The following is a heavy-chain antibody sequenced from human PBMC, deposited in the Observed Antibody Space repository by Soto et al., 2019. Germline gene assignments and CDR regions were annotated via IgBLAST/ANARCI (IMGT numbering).Heavy chain of an antibody. Sequence: HVQLQESGPGLVKTSETLSLTCTVSGGSISGYYWNWVRQPPGKGLEWIGYIYYSGGTSYNPSLRGRVTISVDTSRNQFSLRLTSVTAADSAVYYCARYCSDGSCHSKSLDYWGQGTLATVSS. J-gene: IGHJ4*02. CDR3: ARYCSDGSCHSKSLDY. CDR1: GGSISGYY. V-gene: IGHV4-59*01. D-gene: IGHD2-15*01. CDR2: IYYSGGT.